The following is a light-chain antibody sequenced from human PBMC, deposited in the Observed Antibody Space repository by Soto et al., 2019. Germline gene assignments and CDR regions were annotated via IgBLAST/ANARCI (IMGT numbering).Light chain of an antibody. CDR3: CSYAGSYV. CDR2: DVS. CDR1: SSDVGGYSY. Sequence: QSALTQPRSVSGSPGQSVTISCTGTSSDVGGYSYVSWYQQHPGKAPKLMIYDVSKRPSGVPDRFSGSKSGNTASLTISGLQAEDEADYYCCSYAGSYVFGTGTKVTV. V-gene: IGLV2-11*01. J-gene: IGLJ1*01.